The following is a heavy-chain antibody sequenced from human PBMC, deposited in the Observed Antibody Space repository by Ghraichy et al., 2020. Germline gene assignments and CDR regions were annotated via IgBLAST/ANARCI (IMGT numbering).Heavy chain of an antibody. CDR1: GFSFSDFY. V-gene: IGHV3-11*01. CDR3: ARSSAQPYFYGMDV. Sequence: SCAASGFSFSDFYMNWIRQAPGKGLEWVSYISAGGTTTHYADSVRGRFTISRDNANTSLYLQMNSLRAEDTAVYYCARSSAQPYFYGMDVWGQGTTVTVSS. CDR2: ISAGGTTT. J-gene: IGHJ6*02. D-gene: IGHD3-22*01.